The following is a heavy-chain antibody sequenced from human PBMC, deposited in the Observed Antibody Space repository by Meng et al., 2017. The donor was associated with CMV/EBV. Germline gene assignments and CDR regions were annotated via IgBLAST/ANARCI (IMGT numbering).Heavy chain of an antibody. D-gene: IGHD6-19*01. J-gene: IGHJ4*02. CDR2: IYYSGST. Sequence: LHLQESGPGLVNPSEAPPLTCTVSGGSLSSSSYYWGWIRQPPGKGLEWIGSIYYSGSTYYNPSLKSRVTISVDTSKNQFSLKLSSVTAADTAVYYCARDSAVAGVVDYWGQGTLVTVSS. CDR1: GGSLSSSSYY. CDR3: ARDSAVAGVVDY. V-gene: IGHV4-39*07.